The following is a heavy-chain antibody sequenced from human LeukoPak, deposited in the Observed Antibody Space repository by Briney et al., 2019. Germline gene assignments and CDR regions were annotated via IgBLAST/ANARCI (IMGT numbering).Heavy chain of an antibody. V-gene: IGHV1-18*01. CDR3: ARYERGYCSGGSCYSTDY. D-gene: IGHD2-15*01. Sequence: ASVKVSCKASGYTFTSYGISWVRQAPGQGLEWMGWISAYNGNTNYAQKLQGRVTMTTDTSTSTAYMELRSLRSDDTAVYYWARYERGYCSGGSCYSTDYWGQGTLVTVSS. CDR2: ISAYNGNT. CDR1: GYTFTSYG. J-gene: IGHJ4*02.